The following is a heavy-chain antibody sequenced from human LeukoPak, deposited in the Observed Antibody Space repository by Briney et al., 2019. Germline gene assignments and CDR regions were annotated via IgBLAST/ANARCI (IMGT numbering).Heavy chain of an antibody. CDR1: GYTSTGYY. V-gene: IGHV1-2*02. CDR3: ARERYYDSSGYYYGWDY. CDR2: INPNSGGT. D-gene: IGHD3-22*01. J-gene: IGHJ4*02. Sequence: AAVKVACKTSGYTSTGYYMHWVGQAASQGLEWMGWINPNSGGTNYAQKFQCRVTMTRDTSISTAYMELSRLRSDDTAVYYCARERYYDSSGYYYGWDYWGQGTLVTVSS.